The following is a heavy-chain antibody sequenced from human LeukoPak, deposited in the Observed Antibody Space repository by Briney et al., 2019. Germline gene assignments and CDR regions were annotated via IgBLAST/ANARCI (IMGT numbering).Heavy chain of an antibody. CDR1: GHTLTELA. CDR2: FDPEHGKT. CDR3: ASGSLASYFDH. J-gene: IGHJ4*02. Sequence: VASVKVSGKVSGHTLTELAMHWVRQAPGKGLEWMGGFDPEHGKTIYAQDFQGRVTMTEDTSADTAYMELSGLRSDDTAVYYCASGSLASYFDHWGQGTLVTVSS. D-gene: IGHD3-16*01. V-gene: IGHV1-24*01.